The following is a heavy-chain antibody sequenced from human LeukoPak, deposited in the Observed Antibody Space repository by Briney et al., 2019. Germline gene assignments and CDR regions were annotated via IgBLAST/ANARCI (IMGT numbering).Heavy chain of an antibody. CDR3: ARENGDYSYYYYYYGMDV. J-gene: IGHJ6*02. CDR2: INSDGSST. V-gene: IGHV3-74*01. D-gene: IGHD4-17*01. CDR1: GFTFSSYW. Sequence: GGSLRLSCAASGFTFSSYWMHWVRQAPGKGLVWVSRINSDGSSTSYADSVKGRFTISRDNAKNTLYLQMNSLRAEDTAVYYCARENGDYSYYYYYYGMDVWGQGTTVTVSS.